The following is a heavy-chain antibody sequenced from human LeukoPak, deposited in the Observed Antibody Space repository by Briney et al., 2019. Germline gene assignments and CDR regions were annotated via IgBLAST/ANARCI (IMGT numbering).Heavy chain of an antibody. CDR1: GFTFSSYA. D-gene: IGHD6-19*01. CDR3: ASFDGAVAEP. V-gene: IGHV3-23*01. CDR2: ISGSGGTT. J-gene: IGHJ5*02. Sequence: PGGSLRLSCAASGFTFSSYAMSWVRQAPGKGLEWVSGISGSGGTTYYADSVKGRFTISRDNSKNTLYLQMNSLRAEDTAVYYCASFDGAVAEPWGQGTLVTVSS.